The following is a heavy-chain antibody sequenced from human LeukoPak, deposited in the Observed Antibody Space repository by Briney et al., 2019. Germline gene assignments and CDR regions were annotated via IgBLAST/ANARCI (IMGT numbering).Heavy chain of an antibody. CDR2: IYSGGST. CDR3: ARDLPPSGYGSGSYSWFDP. Sequence: GGSLRLSCEASGFTVGSNYMSWVRQAPGKGLEWVSVIYSGGSTYYADSVKGRFTISRDNSKNTLYLQMNSLRAEDTAVYYCARDLPPSGYGSGSYSWFDPWGQGTLVTVSS. J-gene: IGHJ5*02. V-gene: IGHV3-66*01. D-gene: IGHD3-10*01. CDR1: GFTVGSNY.